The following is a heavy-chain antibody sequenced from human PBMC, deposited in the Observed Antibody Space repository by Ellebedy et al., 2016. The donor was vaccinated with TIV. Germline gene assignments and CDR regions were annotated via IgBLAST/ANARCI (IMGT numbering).Heavy chain of an antibody. CDR3: ARDRSAVQLWFGFDY. Sequence: GGSLRLSCAASGFTFSSYGLHWVRQAPGKGLEWVAVIWDDGSNKYYADSVKGRFTISRDNSKNTLYLQMNSLRAEDTAVYYCARDRSAVQLWFGFDYWGQGTLVTVSS. CDR1: GFTFSSYG. J-gene: IGHJ4*02. D-gene: IGHD5-18*01. V-gene: IGHV3-33*08. CDR2: IWDDGSNK.